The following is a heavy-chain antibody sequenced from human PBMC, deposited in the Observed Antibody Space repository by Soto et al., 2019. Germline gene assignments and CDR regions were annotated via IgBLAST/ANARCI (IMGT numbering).Heavy chain of an antibody. CDR2: ISGSGGST. CDR1: GFTFSSYA. V-gene: IGHV3-23*01. Sequence: HPGGSLRLSCAASGFTFSSYAMSWVRQAPGKGLEWVSAISGSGGSTYYADSVKGRFTISRDNSKNTLYLQMNSLRAEDTAVYYCAKAKPAALRYYYYGMDVWGQGTTVTVSS. CDR3: AKAKPAALRYYYYGMDV. D-gene: IGHD6-6*01. J-gene: IGHJ6*02.